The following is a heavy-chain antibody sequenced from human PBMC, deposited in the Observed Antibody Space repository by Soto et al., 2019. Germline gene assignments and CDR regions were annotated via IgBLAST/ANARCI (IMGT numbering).Heavy chain of an antibody. V-gene: IGHV3-11*01. D-gene: IGHD3-16*01. CDR1: GFTFSDYY. Sequence: GGSLRLSCAASGFTFSDYYMSWIRQAPGKGLEWVSYISSSGSTIYYADSVKGRFTISRDNAKNSLYLQMNSLRAEDTAVYYCARDPKNWGYGPEYFQHWGQGTLVTVSS. CDR2: ISSSGSTI. J-gene: IGHJ1*01. CDR3: ARDPKNWGYGPEYFQH.